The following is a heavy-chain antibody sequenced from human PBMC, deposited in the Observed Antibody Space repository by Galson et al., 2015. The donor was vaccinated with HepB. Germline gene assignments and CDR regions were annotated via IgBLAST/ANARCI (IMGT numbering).Heavy chain of an antibody. Sequence: SLRLSCAVSGFTFSRYSMNWVRQAPGKGLEWVSSISSSSSYIYYADSVKGRFTISRDNAKNSLYLQMSSLRVEDTAVYYCASSYDSSGYHAFDLWGQGTMVTVSS. CDR2: ISSSSSYI. CDR3: ASSYDSSGYHAFDL. V-gene: IGHV3-21*01. CDR1: GFTFSRYS. D-gene: IGHD3-22*01. J-gene: IGHJ3*01.